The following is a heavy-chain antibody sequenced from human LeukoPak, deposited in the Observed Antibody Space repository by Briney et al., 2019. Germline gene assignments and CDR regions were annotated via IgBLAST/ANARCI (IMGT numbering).Heavy chain of an antibody. Sequence: GSSVKVSCKASGGTFSSYGISWVRQAPGQGLEWMGGIIPIFGTANYAQKFQGRVTITADKSTSTAYMELRSLRSDDTAVYYCARGSGSGWHPGGYYMDVWGKGTTVTVSS. CDR3: ARGSGSGWHPGGYYMDV. D-gene: IGHD3-10*01. V-gene: IGHV1-69*06. CDR1: GGTFSSYG. CDR2: IIPIFGTA. J-gene: IGHJ6*03.